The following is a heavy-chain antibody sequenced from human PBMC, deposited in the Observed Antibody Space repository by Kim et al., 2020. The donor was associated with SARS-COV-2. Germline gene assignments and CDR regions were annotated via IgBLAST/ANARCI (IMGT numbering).Heavy chain of an antibody. D-gene: IGHD2-2*03. Sequence: ASVKVSCKASGYTFTSYAMHWVRQAPGQRLEWMGWINAGNGNTKYSQKFQGRVTITRDTSASTAYMELSSLRSEDTAVYYCARLDIVVVPAAMFGSRPSEGSIDYWGQGTLVTVSS. CDR2: INAGNGNT. V-gene: IGHV1-3*01. J-gene: IGHJ4*02. CDR1: GYTFTSYA. CDR3: ARLDIVVVPAAMFGSRPSEGSIDY.